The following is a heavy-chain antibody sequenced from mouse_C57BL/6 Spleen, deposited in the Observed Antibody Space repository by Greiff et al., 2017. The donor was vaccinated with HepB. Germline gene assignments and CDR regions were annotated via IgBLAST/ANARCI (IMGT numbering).Heavy chain of an antibody. V-gene: IGHV1-54*01. Sequence: VQLQQSGAELVRPGTSVKVSCKASGYAFTNYLIEWVKQRPGQGLEWIGVINPGSGGTNYNEKFKGKATLTADKSSSTAYMQLSSLTSEDSAVYFCARDITTVVARGTDYFDYWGQGTTHTVAS. CDR1: GYAFTNYL. CDR2: INPGSGGT. D-gene: IGHD1-1*01. J-gene: IGHJ2*01. CDR3: ARDITTVVARGTDYFDY.